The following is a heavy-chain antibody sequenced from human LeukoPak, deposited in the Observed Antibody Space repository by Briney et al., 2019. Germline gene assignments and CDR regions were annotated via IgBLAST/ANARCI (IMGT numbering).Heavy chain of an antibody. CDR1: GGTFISYA. CDR2: INPNSGGT. V-gene: IGHV1-2*04. D-gene: IGHD6-19*01. CDR3: ARDLGGYSSGWSFDY. Sequence: ASVKVSCKASGGTFISYATSWVRQAPGQGLEWMGWINPNSGGTNYAQKFQGWVTMTRDTSISTAYMELSRLRSDDTAVYYCARDLGGYSSGWSFDYWGQGTLVTVSS. J-gene: IGHJ4*02.